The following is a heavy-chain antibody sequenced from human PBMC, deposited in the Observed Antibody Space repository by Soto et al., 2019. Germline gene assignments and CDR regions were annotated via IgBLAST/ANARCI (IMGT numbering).Heavy chain of an antibody. CDR2: ISYDGTNK. CDR1: GFTFSTYG. V-gene: IGHV3-30*18. D-gene: IGHD4-17*01. Sequence: QVQLVESGGGEVQPGRSLTISCAASGFTFSTYGMHWVRQTPGKGLEWVAVISYDGTNKFYSDSVKGRFTISRDNFKNPPAPQMNSLRAGYKAVYSGSKDLQSYGDYHYYLYGMDVWGLGTRVPVSS. CDR3: SKDLQSYGDYHYYLYGMDV. J-gene: IGHJ6*02.